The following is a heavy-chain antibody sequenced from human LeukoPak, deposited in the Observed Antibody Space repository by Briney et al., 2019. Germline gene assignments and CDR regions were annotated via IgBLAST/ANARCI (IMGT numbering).Heavy chain of an antibody. CDR3: AKWGDYDVLTGYYVSDY. Sequence: AGGSLRLSCAASGFTFSNYAMSWVRQAPGKGLEWVSAITGGGSGIYYADSMKSRFTISRDNSTNTLYLQINSLRAEDTAVYYCAKWGDYDVLTGYYVSDYWGQGTLVTVSS. CDR1: GFTFSNYA. D-gene: IGHD3-9*01. J-gene: IGHJ4*02. V-gene: IGHV3-23*01. CDR2: ITGGGSGI.